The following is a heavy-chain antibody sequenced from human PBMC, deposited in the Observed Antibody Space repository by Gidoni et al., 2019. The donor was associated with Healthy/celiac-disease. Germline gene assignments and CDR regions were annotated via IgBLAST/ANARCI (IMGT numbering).Heavy chain of an antibody. CDR1: GFTFSSYW. D-gene: IGHD6-13*01. J-gene: IGHJ4*02. CDR2: INSDGSST. V-gene: IGHV3-74*01. Sequence: EVQLVESGGGLVQPGGSLRLSCAASGFTFSSYWMHWVRQAPGKGLVWVSRINSDGSSTSYADSVKGRFTISRDNAKNTLYLQMNSLRAEDTAVYYCARDMGGTKIAAAGDFDYWGQGTLVTVSS. CDR3: ARDMGGTKIAAAGDFDY.